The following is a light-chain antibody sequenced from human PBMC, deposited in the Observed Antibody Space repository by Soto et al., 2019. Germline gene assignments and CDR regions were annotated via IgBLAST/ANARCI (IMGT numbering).Light chain of an antibody. CDR3: QQLNSYPQT. J-gene: IGKJ5*01. Sequence: IQLTQSPSSLSASVGDRVTITCQASRGISSYLAWYQQKPGKAPKLLVYSASTLQSGVPSRFSGSGSGPGFTLTISSLQPEDSATYFCQQLNSYPQTFGQGTRLEIK. CDR2: SAS. V-gene: IGKV1-9*01. CDR1: RGISSY.